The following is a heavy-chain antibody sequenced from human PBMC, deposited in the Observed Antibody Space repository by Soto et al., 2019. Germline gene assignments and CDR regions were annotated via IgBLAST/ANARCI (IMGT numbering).Heavy chain of an antibody. J-gene: IGHJ6*02. CDR3: ARPDEGGYSSNHHYYDAWDV. V-gene: IGHV1-69*01. CDR1: GGTFRSYS. D-gene: IGHD3-22*01. CDR2: IIPIFDIT. Sequence: QVQLVQCGAEVKTPGSSVKVSCKASGGTFRSYSISWVLQAPGQGLEWMGGIIPIFDITNYAQKFQGRVTITADESTSTAYMELSSRGADDTAVYYCARPDEGGYSSNHHYYDAWDVWGQGTTVTV.